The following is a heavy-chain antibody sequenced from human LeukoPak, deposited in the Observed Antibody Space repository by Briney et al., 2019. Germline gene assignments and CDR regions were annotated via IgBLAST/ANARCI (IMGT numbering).Heavy chain of an antibody. V-gene: IGHV3-23*01. CDR2: ISGSGGST. CDR1: GFTFSSYA. D-gene: IGHD3-22*01. Sequence: GGSLRLSCAASGFTFSSYAMSWVRQAPGKGLEWVSAISGSGGSTYYADSVKGRFTISRDNSKNTLYLQMNSLRAEDTAVYYCAKDNYYDSSGYYRAFDYWGQGTMVTVSS. J-gene: IGHJ4*02. CDR3: AKDNYYDSSGYYRAFDY.